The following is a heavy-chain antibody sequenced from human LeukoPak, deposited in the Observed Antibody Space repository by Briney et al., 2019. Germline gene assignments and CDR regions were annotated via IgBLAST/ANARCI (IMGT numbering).Heavy chain of an antibody. V-gene: IGHV1-69*05. D-gene: IGHD4-17*01. J-gene: IGHJ6*03. Sequence: SVKVSCKASGGTFSGYAISWVRQAPGQGLEWMGGIIPIFGTANYARKFQGRVTITTDESTSTAYMELSSLRSEDTAVYYCARDRGALRNYYYYMDVWGKGTTVTVSS. CDR1: GGTFSGYA. CDR2: IIPIFGTA. CDR3: ARDRGALRNYYYYMDV.